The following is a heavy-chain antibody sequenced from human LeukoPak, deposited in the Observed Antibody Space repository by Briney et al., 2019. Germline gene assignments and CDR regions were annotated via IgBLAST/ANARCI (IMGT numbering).Heavy chain of an antibody. Sequence: ASVKVSCKASGYTFTGYYIHWVRQAPGQGLEWLGWINPNTGGTNYAPKFQGRVTMTGDTSINTAYMELSRLRSDDTAMYYCARDLFVQQQLSFDPWGQGTLVTVYS. CDR1: GYTFTGYY. CDR2: INPNTGGT. J-gene: IGHJ5*02. V-gene: IGHV1-2*02. CDR3: ARDLFVQQQLSFDP. D-gene: IGHD6-13*01.